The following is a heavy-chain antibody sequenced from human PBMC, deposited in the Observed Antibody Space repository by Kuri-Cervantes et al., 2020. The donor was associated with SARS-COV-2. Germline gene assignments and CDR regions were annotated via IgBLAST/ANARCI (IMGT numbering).Heavy chain of an antibody. CDR3: ARDSRYGSGSYYTDC. CDR2: ISAYNGNT. D-gene: IGHD3-10*01. J-gene: IGHJ4*02. V-gene: IGHV1-18*01. CDR1: GYTFTSYG. Sequence: ASVKVSCKASGYTFTSYGISWVRQAPGQGLEGMGWISAYNGNTNYAQKLQGRVTMTTDTSTSTAYMELRSLRSDDTAVYYCARDSRYGSGSYYTDCWGQGTLVTVSS.